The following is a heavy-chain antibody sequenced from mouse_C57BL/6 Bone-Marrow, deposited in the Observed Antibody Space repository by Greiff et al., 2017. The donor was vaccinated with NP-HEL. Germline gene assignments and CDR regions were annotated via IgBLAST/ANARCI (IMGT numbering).Heavy chain of an antibody. CDR2: ISSGSSTI. V-gene: IGHV5-17*01. CDR1: GFTFSDYG. J-gene: IGHJ2*01. CDR3: ARDCFDY. Sequence: EVQLVESGGGLVKPGGSLKLSCAASGFTFSDYGMHWVRQAPEKGLEWVAYISSGSSTIYYADTVKGRFTISRDKAKNTLFLQMTSLRSEDTAMYYCARDCFDYWGQGTTLTVSS.